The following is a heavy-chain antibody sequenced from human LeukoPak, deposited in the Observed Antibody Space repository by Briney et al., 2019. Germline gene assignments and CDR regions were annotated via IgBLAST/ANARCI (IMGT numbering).Heavy chain of an antibody. D-gene: IGHD2-2*03. V-gene: IGHV3-23*01. CDR3: AKDSTWILFDD. CDR1: GFTFTTYG. CDR2: IGGSGIRT. Sequence: GGSLRLSCSASGFTFTTYGMNWVRQAPGKGLEWVSGIGGSGIRTYYADSVKGRFTISRDNSRNTVYRQMNSLRDEDTAVYYCAKDSTWILFDDWGQGTLVTVSS. J-gene: IGHJ4*02.